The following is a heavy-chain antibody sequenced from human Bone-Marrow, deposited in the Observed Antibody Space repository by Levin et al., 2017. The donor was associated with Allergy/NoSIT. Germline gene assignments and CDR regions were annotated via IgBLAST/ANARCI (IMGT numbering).Heavy chain of an antibody. V-gene: IGHV3-21*01. J-gene: IGHJ5*02. CDR2: MSNDSNYI. D-gene: IGHD2-21*01. CDR3: VKHASLSVTFLGGGASNWFDP. Sequence: GGSLRLSCAASGFTFSRHSMNWVRQAPGKGLEWLSSMSNDSNYIYYADSVKGRFTISRDNAKSSLYLQMDSLRAEDTSVYYCVKHASLSVTFLGGGASNWFDPWGQGTLVTVSS. CDR1: GFTFSRHS.